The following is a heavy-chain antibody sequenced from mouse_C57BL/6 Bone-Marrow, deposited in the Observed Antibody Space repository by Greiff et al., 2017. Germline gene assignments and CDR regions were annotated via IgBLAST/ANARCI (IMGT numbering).Heavy chain of an antibody. Sequence: DVMLVESGEGLVKPGGSLKLSCAASGFTFSSYAMSWVHQTPEKRLEWVAYISSGGDYIYYADTVKGRFTISRDNARNTLYLQMSSLKSEDTAMYYCTRDRKGGVFDYWGQGTTLTVSS. J-gene: IGHJ2*01. CDR1: GFTFSSYA. CDR3: TRDRKGGVFDY. V-gene: IGHV5-9-1*02. D-gene: IGHD1-1*02. CDR2: ISSGGDYI.